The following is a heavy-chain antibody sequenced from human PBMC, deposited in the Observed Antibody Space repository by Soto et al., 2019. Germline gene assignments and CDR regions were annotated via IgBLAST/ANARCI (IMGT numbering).Heavy chain of an antibody. V-gene: IGHV3-74*01. J-gene: IGHJ4*02. CDR1: GFTFSSYW. CDR3: ARDLTAVDTY. CDR2: INSDGTTT. D-gene: IGHD5-18*01. Sequence: EAQLVESGGGLVQPGGSLRLSCAASGFTFSSYWMHWVRQVPGKGLVWVSRINSDGTTTNYADSVKGRFTISRDNPESTLYLQMNILRAEDSAVYYCARDLTAVDTYWGQGTHVIVSS.